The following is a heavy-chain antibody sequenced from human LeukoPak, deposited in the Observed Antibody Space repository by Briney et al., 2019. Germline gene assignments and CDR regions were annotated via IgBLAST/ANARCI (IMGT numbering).Heavy chain of an antibody. Sequence: SETLSLTCSVSGGSISSGYWSWNRQPPGKGLEWIAYIYNSGRSNYNPSLKSRVTISLDTSKNQFSLKLSSVTAADTAVYYCARGSGASWFDPWGQGTLVTVSS. CDR2: IYNSGRS. J-gene: IGHJ5*02. V-gene: IGHV4-59*01. CDR1: GGSISSGY. CDR3: ARGSGASWFDP. D-gene: IGHD2-8*02.